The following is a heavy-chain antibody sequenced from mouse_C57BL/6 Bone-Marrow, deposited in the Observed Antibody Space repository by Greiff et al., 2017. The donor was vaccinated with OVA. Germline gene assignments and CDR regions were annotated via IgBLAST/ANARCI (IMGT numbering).Heavy chain of an antibody. D-gene: IGHD1-1*01. Sequence: VKLQESGAELMKPGASVKLSCKATGYTFTGYWIEWVKQRPGHGLEWIGEILPGSGSTNYNEKFKGKATFTADTSSNTAYIQLSSLTTEDSAIYYCARSIYYYGSSFYFDYWGQGTTLTVSS. J-gene: IGHJ2*01. CDR3: ARSIYYYGSSFYFDY. V-gene: IGHV1-9*01. CDR2: ILPGSGST. CDR1: GYTFTGYW.